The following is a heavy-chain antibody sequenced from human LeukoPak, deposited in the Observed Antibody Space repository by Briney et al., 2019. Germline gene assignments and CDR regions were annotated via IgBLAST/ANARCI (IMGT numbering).Heavy chain of an antibody. CDR1: GGSINGGSYY. CDR3: ARDRNWGRGXFNL. V-gene: IGHV4-61*09. Sequence: SETLSLTCSVSGGSINGGSYYWSWIRQPAGKPLEWIGHIFTTGSTSYNPSLRTRVTISEDSSKDQFSLNLKSVTAADTAVYYCARDRNWGRGXFNLW. J-gene: IGHJ2*01. CDR2: IFTTGST. D-gene: IGHD7-27*01.